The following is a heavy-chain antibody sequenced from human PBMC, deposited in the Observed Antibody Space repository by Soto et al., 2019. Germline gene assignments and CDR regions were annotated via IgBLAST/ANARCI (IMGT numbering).Heavy chain of an antibody. D-gene: IGHD2-2*01. CDR1: GFTFSTYA. CDR3: AKDITVAVPGFGDN. Sequence: GGSLRLSCAASGFTFSTYAMSWVRQAPGKGLEWVSAISGSDGSTYYADSVKGRFTISRDNSKNTLYLQMNTLRADDTAVYYCAKDITVAVPGFGDNWGQGTLVT. CDR2: ISGSDGST. J-gene: IGHJ4*02. V-gene: IGHV3-23*01.